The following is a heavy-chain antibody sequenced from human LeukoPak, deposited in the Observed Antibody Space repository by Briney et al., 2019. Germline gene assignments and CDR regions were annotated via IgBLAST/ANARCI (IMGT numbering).Heavy chain of an antibody. CDR1: GFTFSSYG. CDR2: ISYDGSNK. V-gene: IGHV3-30*18. J-gene: IGHJ4*02. D-gene: IGHD4-11*01. Sequence: GRSLRLSCAASGFTFSSYGMHWVRQAPGKGLEWVAVISYDGSNKYYADSVKGRFTISRDNSKNTLYLQMNSLRAEDTAVYYCAKYRTVTLSRGTWDFDYWGQGTLVTVSS. CDR3: AKYRTVTLSRGTWDFDY.